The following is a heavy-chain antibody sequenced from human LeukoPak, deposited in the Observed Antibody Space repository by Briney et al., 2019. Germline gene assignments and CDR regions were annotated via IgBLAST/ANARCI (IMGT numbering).Heavy chain of an antibody. J-gene: IGHJ4*02. CDR2: INHNGST. Sequence: SETQTLTCAVYGGFFSGYYWSWIRQPTGKGLEWIGEINHNGSTNYNPSLKSRVTISVDSSKNQFSLKRSSVTAAESAVYYCARGGFLYYGSGSYYNRPDGRTLFDYWGQGTLVTVSS. CDR1: GGFFSGYY. CDR3: ARGGFLYYGSGSYYNRPDGRTLFDY. D-gene: IGHD3-10*01. V-gene: IGHV4-34*01.